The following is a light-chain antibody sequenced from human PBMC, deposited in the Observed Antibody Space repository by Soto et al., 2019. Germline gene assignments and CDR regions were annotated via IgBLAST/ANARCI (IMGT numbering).Light chain of an antibody. CDR3: QQYGSSPQT. CDR2: TAS. Sequence: EIVLTQSPGTLSLSPGERATLSCRASQSVSSNYLAWFQQKPGQAPRLLIYTASSRATGIPDRFSGSGSGTDFTLTISRLEPEDFAVYYCQQYGSSPQTFGPGTKVEI. V-gene: IGKV3-20*01. CDR1: QSVSSNY. J-gene: IGKJ1*01.